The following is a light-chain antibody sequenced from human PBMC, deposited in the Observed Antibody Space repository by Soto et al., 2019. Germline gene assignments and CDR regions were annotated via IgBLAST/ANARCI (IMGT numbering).Light chain of an antibody. CDR2: AAS. CDR1: QSISSS. V-gene: IGKV1-39*01. J-gene: IGKJ1*01. CDR3: QHSYRA. Sequence: DIQMTQSPSSLSASVGDRVTITCRASQSISSSLNWYQQKPGKAPKLLIYAASSLQSGVPSRFSGSGSGTDFTLTISSLQPEDFATYYCQHSYRAFGQGTKVEI.